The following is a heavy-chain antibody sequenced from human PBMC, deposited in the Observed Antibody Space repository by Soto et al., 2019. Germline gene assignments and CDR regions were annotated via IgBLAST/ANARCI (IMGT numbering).Heavy chain of an antibody. D-gene: IGHD3-22*01. CDR2: ISGSAGST. V-gene: IGHV3-23*01. Sequence: EVQLLESGGGLVQPGGSLRLSCAASGFTFYNYAMSWVRQAPGKGLEWGSGISGSAGSTYYADSVKGRFTISRDNSKNQLYLQMNSLRVEDTALYYCAMRNYYNGRGFYWYYFDYWGQGALVTASS. J-gene: IGHJ4*02. CDR1: GFTFYNYA. CDR3: AMRNYYNGRGFYWYYFDY.